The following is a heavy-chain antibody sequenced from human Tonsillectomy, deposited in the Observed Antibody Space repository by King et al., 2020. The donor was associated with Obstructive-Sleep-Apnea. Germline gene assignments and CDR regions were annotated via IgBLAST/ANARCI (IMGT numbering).Heavy chain of an antibody. Sequence: VQLVESGGGVVQPGRSLRLSCAASGFTFSSYGMHLVRQAPGKGLEWVAVISYDGSNKYYAYSFKGLFTISRDNSKNTLYLQMNSLRAEDTAVYYCAKSTPITMIVVVPHGDYFDYWGQGTLVTVSS. V-gene: IGHV3-30*18. CDR1: GFTFSSYG. CDR3: AKSTPITMIVVVPHGDYFDY. J-gene: IGHJ4*02. CDR2: ISYDGSNK. D-gene: IGHD3-22*01.